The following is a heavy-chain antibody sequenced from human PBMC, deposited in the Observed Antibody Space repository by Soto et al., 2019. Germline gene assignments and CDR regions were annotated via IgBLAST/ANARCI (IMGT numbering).Heavy chain of an antibody. Sequence: ELMAVTSGVYWGSCSGYYWSWIRQPPGKGLEWIGEINHSGSTNYNPSLKSRVTISVDTSKNQFSLKLSSVTAADTAVYYCARGRTRRGYYYYNYGMDVWGQGTTVTVSS. V-gene: IGHV4-34*01. CDR1: WGSCSGYY. CDR2: INHSGST. J-gene: IGHJ6*02. CDR3: ARGRTRRGYYYYNYGMDV. D-gene: IGHD3-10*01.